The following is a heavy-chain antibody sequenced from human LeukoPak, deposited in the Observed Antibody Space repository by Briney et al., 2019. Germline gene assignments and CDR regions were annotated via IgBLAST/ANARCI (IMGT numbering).Heavy chain of an antibody. Sequence: SVKVSCKASGGTFSSYAISWVRQAPGQGLEWMGGIIPIFGTANYAQKFQGRVTITADESTSTAYMELSSLRFEDTAVYYCAREGPYYDILTGYSSGAFDIWGQGTMVTVSS. V-gene: IGHV1-69*01. CDR3: AREGPYYDILTGYSSGAFDI. J-gene: IGHJ3*02. CDR1: GGTFSSYA. D-gene: IGHD3-9*01. CDR2: IIPIFGTA.